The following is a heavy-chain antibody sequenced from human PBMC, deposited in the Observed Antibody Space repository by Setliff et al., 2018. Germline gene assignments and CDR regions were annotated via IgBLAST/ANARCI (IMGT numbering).Heavy chain of an antibody. V-gene: IGHV4-30-2*01. CDR1: GGSISSGGYS. CDR2: IYHSGST. D-gene: IGHD3-9*01. J-gene: IGHJ4*02. Sequence: SETLSLTCAVSGGSISSGGYSWSWIRQPPGKGLEWIGYIYHSGSTYYNPSLRSRVTISVDRSKNQFSLKLSSVTAADTAVYYCARGDPAGYDILTGWGQGTLVTVSS. CDR3: ARGDPAGYDILTG.